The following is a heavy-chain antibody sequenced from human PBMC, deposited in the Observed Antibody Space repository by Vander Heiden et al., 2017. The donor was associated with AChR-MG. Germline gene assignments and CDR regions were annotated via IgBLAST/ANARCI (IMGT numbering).Heavy chain of an antibody. CDR2: ISYDGGNK. CDR3: AGDKSSSFDY. Sequence: QVQLVESGGGVVQPGRSLRLPCAASEFTFSSYAMHWVRQAPGKGLEWVALISYDGGNKYYADSVKGRFTISRDNSKNTLYVQMNSLRTEDTAVYYCAGDKSSSFDYWGQGTLVTVSS. J-gene: IGHJ4*02. V-gene: IGHV3-30-3*01. CDR1: EFTFSSYA. D-gene: IGHD3-10*01.